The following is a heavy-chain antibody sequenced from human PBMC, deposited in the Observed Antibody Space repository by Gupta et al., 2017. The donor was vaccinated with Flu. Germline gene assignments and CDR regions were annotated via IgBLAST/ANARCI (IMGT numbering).Heavy chain of an antibody. CDR3: TTASGTTVSGDDY. V-gene: IGHV4-61*02. Sequence: QVQLQESGPGLVKPSQTLSLTCTVSGAFISSSNYYWGWIRQPAGKGLEWIGRIYSSGRTNYNPSLKSRVTMSLDTSQNQFSLELSSVTAADTAVYYCTTASGTTVSGDDYWGQGTLVTVSS. D-gene: IGHD1-1*01. CDR2: IYSSGRT. CDR1: GAFISSSNYY. J-gene: IGHJ4*02.